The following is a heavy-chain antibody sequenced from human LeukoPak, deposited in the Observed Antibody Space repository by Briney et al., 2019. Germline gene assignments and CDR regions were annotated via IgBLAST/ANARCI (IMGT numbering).Heavy chain of an antibody. V-gene: IGHV3-23*01. Sequence: GGSLRLSCAASGFTFSSSAMSWVRQAPGKGLEWVSAISNNGGYTYYADSVQGRFTISRDNSKSTLYLQMNSLRAEDTAVYYCAKDVTTVTTSWFDPWGQGTLVTVSS. CDR3: AKDVTTVTTSWFDP. CDR1: GFTFSSSA. J-gene: IGHJ5*02. D-gene: IGHD4-17*01. CDR2: ISNNGGYT.